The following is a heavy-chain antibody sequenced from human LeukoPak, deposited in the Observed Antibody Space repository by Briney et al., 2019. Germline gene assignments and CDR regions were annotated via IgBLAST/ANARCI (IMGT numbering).Heavy chain of an antibody. CDR1: GGSFSGYY. J-gene: IGHJ4*02. CDR2: INHSGST. V-gene: IGHV4-34*01. D-gene: IGHD6-19*01. Sequence: SETLSLTCAVYGGSFSGYYWSWLRQPPGKGLEWIGEINHSGSTNYNPSLKSRVTISVDTSKNQFPLKLSSVTAADTAVYYCARDSSGWFRKGFDYWGQGTLVTVSS. CDR3: ARDSSGWFRKGFDY.